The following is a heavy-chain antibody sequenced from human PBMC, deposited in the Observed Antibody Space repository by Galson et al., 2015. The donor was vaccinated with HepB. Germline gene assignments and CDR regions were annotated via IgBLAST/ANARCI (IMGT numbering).Heavy chain of an antibody. D-gene: IGHD6-19*01. CDR2: IFAGTTTK. Sequence: SLRLSCAASGFTFRRYSMFWARQAPGKGLEWVSYIFAGTTTKYYADSVRGRFAISRDNAKNSLYLQMNSLRDEDTALYFCARESTVAGYDYWGQGALVTVSS. CDR3: ARESTVAGYDY. J-gene: IGHJ4*02. CDR1: GFTFRRYS. V-gene: IGHV3-48*02.